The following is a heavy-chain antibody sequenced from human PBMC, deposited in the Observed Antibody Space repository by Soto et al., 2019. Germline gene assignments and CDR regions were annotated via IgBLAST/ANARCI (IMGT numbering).Heavy chain of an antibody. CDR3: ARGTIFGVAAGFLDV. J-gene: IGHJ6*04. CDR2: LTGSGATT. D-gene: IGHD3-3*01. V-gene: IGHV3-23*01. Sequence: EVQLLESGGGLVQPRGSLRLSCAASGFTFSNSAMNWVRQAPGKGLEWVSGLTGSGATTYYADSVKGRFTISRDNSKNTLFLQMNSLRADDTAVYYCARGTIFGVAAGFLDVWGKGTTVTVSS. CDR1: GFTFSNSA.